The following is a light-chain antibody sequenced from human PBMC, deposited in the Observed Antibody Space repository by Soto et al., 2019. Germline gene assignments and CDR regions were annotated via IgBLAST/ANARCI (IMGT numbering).Light chain of an antibody. Sequence: QSALTQPASVSGSPGQSITISCTGTSSDIGGYNYVSWYQQHPGKAPKLIIYDVSNRPSGVSNRFSGSKSGNTASLTISGLQAEDEADYYCSSYTSSGTYVIIGGGTKLTVL. CDR2: DVS. CDR3: SSYTSSGTYVI. J-gene: IGLJ2*01. V-gene: IGLV2-14*03. CDR1: SSDIGGYNY.